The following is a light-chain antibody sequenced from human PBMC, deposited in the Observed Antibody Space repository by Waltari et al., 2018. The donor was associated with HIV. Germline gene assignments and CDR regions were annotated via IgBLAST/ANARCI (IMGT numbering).Light chain of an antibody. J-gene: IGLJ1*01. V-gene: IGLV3-21*01. CDR2: DER. CDR1: NI. CDR3: ASYAGSRPFV. Sequence: SSVLTQPPSVSVAPGTTASITCGGTNIVHWYQQTPGQAPVLVISDERDRPSGSRERFAGYNAGNTATLTISRVEAGDEGDYYCASYAGSRPFVFGSGTKVTVV.